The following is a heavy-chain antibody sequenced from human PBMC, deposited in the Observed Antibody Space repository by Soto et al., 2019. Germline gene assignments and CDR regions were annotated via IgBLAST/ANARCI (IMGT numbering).Heavy chain of an antibody. CDR1: GSSISSYY. J-gene: IGHJ4*02. CDR2: IYYSGST. Sequence: PPDTLTLTCTVPGSSISSYYWRWIRQSPGKGLEWIGYIYYSGSTSYNPSLKSRVTISVDTSKNQFSLKMSSVTAADTAVYYCARDSRDGPHDFWGQGALVPVS. D-gene: IGHD2-2*01. CDR3: ARDSRDGPHDF. V-gene: IGHV4-59*01.